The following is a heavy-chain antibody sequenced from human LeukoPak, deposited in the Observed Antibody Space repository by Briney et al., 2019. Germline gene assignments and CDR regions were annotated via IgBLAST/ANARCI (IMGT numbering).Heavy chain of an antibody. Sequence: SETLSLTCTVSGGSISSYYWSWIRQPPGKGLEWIGYIYYSGSTNYNPSLKSRVTISVDTSKNQFSLKLSSVTAADTAVYYCARALTMVRGMGWFDPWGQGTLVTVSS. CDR1: GGSISSYY. D-gene: IGHD3-10*01. V-gene: IGHV4-59*01. CDR2: IYYSGST. CDR3: ARALTMVRGMGWFDP. J-gene: IGHJ5*02.